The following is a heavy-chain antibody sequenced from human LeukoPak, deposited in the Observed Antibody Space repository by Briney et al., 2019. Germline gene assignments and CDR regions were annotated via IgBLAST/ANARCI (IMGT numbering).Heavy chain of an antibody. D-gene: IGHD2-15*01. CDR1: GFTFNSYA. CDR3: AEERSEVVVAATNY. CDR2: ITGGGDTT. V-gene: IGHV3-23*01. Sequence: GGSLRLSCAASGFTFNSYAMTWVRQAPGKGLEWVSSITGGGDTTYYADSVRGRFTISRDSSKNTLSLQINSLRAEDTAVYYCAEERSEVVVAATNYWGQGTLVTVSS. J-gene: IGHJ4*02.